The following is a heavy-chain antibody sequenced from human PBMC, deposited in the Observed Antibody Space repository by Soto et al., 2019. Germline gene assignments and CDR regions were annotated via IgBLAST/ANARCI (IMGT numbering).Heavy chain of an antibody. CDR3: ARATYYYDSSGYPRGPYYYYGMDV. J-gene: IGHJ6*02. CDR1: GGSISSYY. V-gene: IGHV4-59*01. D-gene: IGHD3-22*01. CDR2: IYYSGST. Sequence: SSETLSLTCTVSGGSISSYYWSWIRQPPGKGLEWIGYIYYSGSTNYNPSLKSRVTISVDTSKNQFSLKLSSVTAADTAVYYCARATYYYDSSGYPRGPYYYYGMDVWGQGTTVTVSS.